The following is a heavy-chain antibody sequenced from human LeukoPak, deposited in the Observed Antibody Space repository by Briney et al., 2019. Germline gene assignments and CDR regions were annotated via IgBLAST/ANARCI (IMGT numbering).Heavy chain of an antibody. CDR3: ARGSGDYPFDP. CDR2: IIPIFGTA. V-gene: IGHV1-69*13. J-gene: IGHJ5*02. Sequence: GASVKVSCKASGYTFTSYDINWVPQAPGQGLEWMGGIIPIFGTADYAQKFQGRVTITADESTSTAYMELSSLRSEDTAVYYCARGSGDYPFDPWGQGTLVTVSS. CDR1: GYTFTSYD. D-gene: IGHD4-17*01.